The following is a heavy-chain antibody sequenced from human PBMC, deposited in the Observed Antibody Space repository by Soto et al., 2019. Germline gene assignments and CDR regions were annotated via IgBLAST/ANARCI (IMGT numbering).Heavy chain of an antibody. CDR1: GYTFTGYY. CDR3: ARDGDRRETGTNPLDYYYGMDV. J-gene: IGHJ6*02. Sequence: ASVKVSCKASGYTFTGYYMHWVRQAPGQGLEWMGWINPNSGGTNYAQKFQGWVTMTRDTSISTAYMELGRLRSDDTAVYYCARDGDRRETGTNPLDYYYGMDVWGQGTTVTVSS. V-gene: IGHV1-2*04. D-gene: IGHD1-7*01. CDR2: INPNSGGT.